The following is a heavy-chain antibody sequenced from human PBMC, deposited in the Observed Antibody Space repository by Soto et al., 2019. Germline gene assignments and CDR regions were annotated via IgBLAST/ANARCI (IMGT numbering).Heavy chain of an antibody. D-gene: IGHD3-3*01. Sequence: ASVKVSCKASGYTFTSYGISWVRQAPGQGLEWMGWISAYNGNTNYAQKLQGRVTMTTDTSTSTAYMELRSLRSDDTAVYYCARARTIGFEAVWFDPWGQGTLVTVSS. CDR1: GYTFTSYG. J-gene: IGHJ5*02. V-gene: IGHV1-18*01. CDR3: ARARTIGFEAVWFDP. CDR2: ISAYNGNT.